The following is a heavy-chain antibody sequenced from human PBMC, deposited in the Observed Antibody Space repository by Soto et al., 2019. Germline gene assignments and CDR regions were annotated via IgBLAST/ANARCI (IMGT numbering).Heavy chain of an antibody. J-gene: IGHJ6*02. V-gene: IGHV3-74*01. D-gene: IGHD3-22*01. CDR1: GLTFTSYW. CDR2: INSDGSTI. Sequence: EVQLVESGGGLVQPGGSLRLSCAASGLTFTSYWMHWVCQAPGKGLVWVSRINSDGSTINNADFVKGRFIISRDNAKNTLYLQMNSLRADDTAVYYCARGLKGYYGLDVWGQGTTVTVSS. CDR3: ARGLKGYYGLDV.